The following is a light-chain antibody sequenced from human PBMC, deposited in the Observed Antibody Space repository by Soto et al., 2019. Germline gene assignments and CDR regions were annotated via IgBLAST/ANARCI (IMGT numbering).Light chain of an antibody. J-gene: IGLJ2*01. V-gene: IGLV2-18*02. CDR1: SSDVGAYDR. Sequence: QSALTQPPSVSGSPGQSVTISCTGTSSDVGAYDRVSWYQQPPGTAPRVIIYDVSNRPSGVPARFSGSKSGNTASLTISGLLPEDEAEYYCSSVTTWTTLVFGGGTKVTVL. CDR3: SSVTTWTTLV. CDR2: DVS.